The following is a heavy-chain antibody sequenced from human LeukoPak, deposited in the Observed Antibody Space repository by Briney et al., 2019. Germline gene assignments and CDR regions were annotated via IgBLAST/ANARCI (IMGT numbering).Heavy chain of an antibody. J-gene: IGHJ5*02. CDR3: ARDQGVSAAMRACWFDP. CDR1: GGTFISYA. D-gene: IGHD2-2*01. Sequence: SVKVSCKASGGTFISYAISWVRQAPGQGLEWMGGIIPIFGTANYAQKFQGRVTITADKSTSTAYMELSSLRSEDTAVYYCARDQGVSAAMRACWFDPWGQGTLVTVSS. V-gene: IGHV1-69*06. CDR2: IIPIFGTA.